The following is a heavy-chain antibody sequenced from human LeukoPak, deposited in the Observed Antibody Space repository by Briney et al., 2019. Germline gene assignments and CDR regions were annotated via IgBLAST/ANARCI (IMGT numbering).Heavy chain of an antibody. CDR3: ARGNHDFWSGYLRFDP. V-gene: IGHV3-48*01. D-gene: IGHD3-3*01. Sequence: PGGSLRLSCAASGFAFSSYSMNWVRQAPGKGLEWVSYISSSSSTIYYADSVKGRFTISRDNAKNSLYLQMNSLRAEDTAVYYCARGNHDFWSGYLRFDPWGQGTLVTVSS. J-gene: IGHJ5*02. CDR2: ISSSSSTI. CDR1: GFAFSSYS.